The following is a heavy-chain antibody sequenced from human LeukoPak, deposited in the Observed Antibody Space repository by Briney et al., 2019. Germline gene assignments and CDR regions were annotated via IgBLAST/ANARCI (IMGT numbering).Heavy chain of an antibody. CDR1: GGTFSSYA. V-gene: IGHV1-69*13. CDR2: IIPIFGTA. Sequence: SVKVSCKASGGTFSSYAISWVRQAPGQGLEWMGGIIPIFGTANYAQKFQGRVTITADESTSTAYMELSSLRSEDTAVYYCARGDCSGGSCYHHFDYWGQGTLVTVSS. J-gene: IGHJ4*02. D-gene: IGHD2-15*01. CDR3: ARGDCSGGSCYHHFDY.